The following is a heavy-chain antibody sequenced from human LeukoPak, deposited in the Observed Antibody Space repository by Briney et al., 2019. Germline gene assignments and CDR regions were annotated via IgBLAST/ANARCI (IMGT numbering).Heavy chain of an antibody. CDR2: IKEDGSVK. V-gene: IGHV3-7*03. D-gene: IGHD6-19*01. CDR1: GFTFSTHW. Sequence: PGGSLRLSCTASGFTFSTHWMTWVRQPPGKGLEWVANIKEDGSVKYYVDSVKGRFTISRDNTKNALYLQMNSLRAEDTAVYYCAKAVQWLVLNWGQGTLVTVSS. J-gene: IGHJ4*02. CDR3: AKAVQWLVLN.